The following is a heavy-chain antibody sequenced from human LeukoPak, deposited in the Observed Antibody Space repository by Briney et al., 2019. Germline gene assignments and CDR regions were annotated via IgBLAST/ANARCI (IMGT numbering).Heavy chain of an antibody. Sequence: GGSLRLSCAASGFTFRNYVTHWVRQAPGKGLEWVAVTSSDLNVKLYADSVKGRFTVSRDNAKNTLYLQVNNLRAEDTAVYYCARGPNSNWSGLDFWGQGTLLTVSS. V-gene: IGHV3-30-3*01. CDR2: TSSDLNVK. CDR3: ARGPNSNWSGLDF. J-gene: IGHJ4*02. D-gene: IGHD6-6*01. CDR1: GFTFRNYV.